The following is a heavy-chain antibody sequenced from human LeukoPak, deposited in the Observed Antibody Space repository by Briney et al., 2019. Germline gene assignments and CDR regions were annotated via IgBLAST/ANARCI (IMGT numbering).Heavy chain of an antibody. CDR3: ARGLRAGGYYYPFYY. J-gene: IGHJ4*02. D-gene: IGHD3-22*01. CDR2: IYPGDSDT. Sequence: GESLKISCKGSGYSFTSYWIGWVRQMPGKGLEWMGIIYPGDSDTRYSPSFQGQVTISADKSISTAYLQWSSLKASDTAMYYCARGLRAGGYYYPFYYWGQGTLVTVSS. CDR1: GYSFTSYW. V-gene: IGHV5-51*01.